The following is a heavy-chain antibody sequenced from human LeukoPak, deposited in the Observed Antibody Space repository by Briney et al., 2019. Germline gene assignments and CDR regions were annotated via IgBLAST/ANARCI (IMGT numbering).Heavy chain of an antibody. CDR2: ISNSGGYT. CDR3: AKRTVEGVFDF. CDR1: GFTFSSYA. J-gene: IGHJ4*02. D-gene: IGHD4-23*01. V-gene: IGHV3-23*01. Sequence: PGGSLRLSCAASGFTFSSYAMSWVRQAPGKGLEWVSAISNSGGYTYYADSVRGRFTIFRDNSKNTLFLQMNSLRAGDTAVYCCAKRTVEGVFDFWGQGTLVTVSS.